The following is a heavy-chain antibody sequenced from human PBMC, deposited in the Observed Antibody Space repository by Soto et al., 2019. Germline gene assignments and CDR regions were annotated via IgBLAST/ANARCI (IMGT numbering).Heavy chain of an antibody. CDR1: GYTFTSYG. V-gene: IGHV1-18*01. CDR3: AXEXXLXAAPNYYMDV. CDR2: ISAYNGNT. Sequence: QVQLVQSGAEVKKPGASVKVSCKASGYTFTSYGISWVRQAPGQGLEWMGWISAYNGNTNYAQKLQGRVTMTTDTSTSTAYMELXSLXXDXTXVXXCAXEXXLXAAPNYYMDVWGKGTTVTVSS. J-gene: IGHJ6*03.